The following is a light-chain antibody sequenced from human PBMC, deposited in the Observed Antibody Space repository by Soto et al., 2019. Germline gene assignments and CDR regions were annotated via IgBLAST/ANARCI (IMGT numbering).Light chain of an antibody. V-gene: IGKV1-5*01. Sequence: DIQMTQSPSTLSASVGDRVRITCRASQSITGWLAWYHQKPGKAPKLLIYDASSLERGVPSRFSGSGSGTDYTLTISSLQPDDSATYYCQQYKNMYTFGQGTKVEIK. CDR2: DAS. J-gene: IGKJ2*01. CDR3: QQYKNMYT. CDR1: QSITGW.